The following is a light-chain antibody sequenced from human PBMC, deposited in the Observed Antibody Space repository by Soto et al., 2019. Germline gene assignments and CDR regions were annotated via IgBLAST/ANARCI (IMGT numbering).Light chain of an antibody. CDR2: EVS. CDR1: NSDVGSYNL. Sequence: QAALTPPASVSGAPGQSITLSCTGTNSDVGSYNLVSWYQQHPGKAPKLMIYEVSKRPSGVSNRFSGSKSGNTASLTISGLQAEDEADYYCCSYAGSSTPLIFGTGTKVTVL. V-gene: IGLV2-23*02. CDR3: CSYAGSSTPLI. J-gene: IGLJ1*01.